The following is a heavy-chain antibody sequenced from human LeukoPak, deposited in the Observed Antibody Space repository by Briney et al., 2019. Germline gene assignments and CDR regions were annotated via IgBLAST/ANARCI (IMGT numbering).Heavy chain of an antibody. V-gene: IGHV1-2*02. CDR2: INPNSGGT. CDR3: ARDGGPSGSPEYYFDY. Sequence: ASVKVSCKASGYTFTGYYLHWVRQAPRQGLEWMEWINPNSGGTHYVQKFQGRVTMTRDTSISTAYMELSRLTSDDTAVYYCARDGGPSGSPEYYFDYWGQGTLVTVSS. D-gene: IGHD3-3*01. CDR1: GYTFTGYY. J-gene: IGHJ4*02.